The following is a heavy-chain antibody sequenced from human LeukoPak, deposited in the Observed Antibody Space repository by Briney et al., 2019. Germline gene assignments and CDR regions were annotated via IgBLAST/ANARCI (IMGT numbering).Heavy chain of an antibody. J-gene: IGHJ5*02. CDR3: ARDRLYSSSSDWFDP. V-gene: IGHV1-18*01. Sequence: ASVKVSCKASGYTFTSYGISWVRQAPGQGLEWMGWISAYNGNTNYAQKLQGRVTMTRDTSISTAYMELSRLRSDDTAVYYCARDRLYSSSSDWFDPWGQGTLVTVSS. CDR2: ISAYNGNT. CDR1: GYTFTSYG. D-gene: IGHD6-6*01.